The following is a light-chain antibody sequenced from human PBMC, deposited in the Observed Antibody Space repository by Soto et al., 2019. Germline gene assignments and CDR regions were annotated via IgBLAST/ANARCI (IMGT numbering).Light chain of an antibody. J-gene: IGKJ4*01. Sequence: DIQMTQSPSSLSASVGDRVTITCRASQSISSYLNWYQQKPGKAPKLLIYAASSLQSGVPSRFSGSGSGTDFTLTISSLQPEDFATYYCHRHETYPLAFGGGTKVDIK. CDR1: QSISSY. CDR2: AAS. CDR3: HRHETYPLA. V-gene: IGKV1-39*01.